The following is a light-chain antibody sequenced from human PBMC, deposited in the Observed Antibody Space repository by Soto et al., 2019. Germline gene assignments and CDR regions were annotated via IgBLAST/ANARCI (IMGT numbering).Light chain of an antibody. Sequence: DIQLTQSPSFLSTSVGDRVTITCRASQGISSYLAWYQQKPGKAPKLLIYAASTLQSGVPSRFRGSGSGTEFTLTISSLQPENFATYYCQQLNNYPLTFGPGTKVDI. CDR3: QQLNNYPLT. J-gene: IGKJ3*01. CDR2: AAS. CDR1: QGISSY. V-gene: IGKV1-9*01.